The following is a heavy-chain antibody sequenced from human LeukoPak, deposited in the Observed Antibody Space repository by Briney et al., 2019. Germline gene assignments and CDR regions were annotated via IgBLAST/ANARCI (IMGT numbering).Heavy chain of an antibody. D-gene: IGHD6-19*01. J-gene: IGHJ4*02. CDR3: ARDRHIAGAGYYFDY. V-gene: IGHV3-21*01. Sequence: GGSLRLSCAASGFSLSTYSMNWVRQAPGKGLEWVSSISSSSSYMYYADSVKGRFTISRDNAKNSLYLQMNSVGAEDTAVYYCARDRHIAGAGYYFDYWGQGTLVTVSS. CDR2: ISSSSSYM. CDR1: GFSLSTYS.